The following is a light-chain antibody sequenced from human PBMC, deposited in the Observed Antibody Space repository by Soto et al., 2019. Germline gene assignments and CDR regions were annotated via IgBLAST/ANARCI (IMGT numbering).Light chain of an antibody. CDR2: GAS. Sequence: DIQMTQSPSPLSASVGDRVTITCRASQTISTYLNWYQQKPGKAPKLLIYGASSLQSGVPSRFSGSGSGTDFTFTISSPQPEDFGTYYCQQSFSTPRTFGQGTKVEIK. CDR1: QTISTY. CDR3: QQSFSTPRT. V-gene: IGKV1-39*01. J-gene: IGKJ1*01.